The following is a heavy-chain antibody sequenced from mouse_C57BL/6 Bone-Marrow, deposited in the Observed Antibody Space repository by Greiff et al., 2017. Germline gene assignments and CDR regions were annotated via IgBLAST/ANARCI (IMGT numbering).Heavy chain of an antibody. V-gene: IGHV5-17*01. CDR3: ARPSSLYFDY. CDR2: ISSGSSTI. CDR1: GFTFSDYG. Sequence: EVKLMESGGGLVKPGGSLKLSCAASGFTFSDYGMHWVRQAPEKGLEWVAYISSGSSTIYYADTVKGRFTISRDNAKNTLFLQMTSLRSEDTAMYYCARPSSLYFDYWGQGTTLTVSS. J-gene: IGHJ2*01.